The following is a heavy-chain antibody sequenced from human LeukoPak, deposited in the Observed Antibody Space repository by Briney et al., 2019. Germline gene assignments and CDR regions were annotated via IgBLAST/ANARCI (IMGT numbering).Heavy chain of an antibody. Sequence: ASVKVSCKASGGTFSSYAINWVRQATGQGLEWMGWMNPNSGNTGYAQKFQGRVTMTRNTSISTAYMELSSLRSEDTAVYYCARRGILTGYYIGYWGQGTLVTVSS. CDR3: ARRGILTGYYIGY. J-gene: IGHJ4*02. CDR2: MNPNSGNT. D-gene: IGHD3-9*01. V-gene: IGHV1-8*02. CDR1: GGTFSSYA.